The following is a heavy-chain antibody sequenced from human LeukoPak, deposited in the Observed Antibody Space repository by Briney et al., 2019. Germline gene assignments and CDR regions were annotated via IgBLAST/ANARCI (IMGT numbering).Heavy chain of an antibody. CDR2: IYWNDDK. CDR3: AHGTLDYSNFLFDY. CDR1: GFSLSTSGVG. V-gene: IGHV2-5*01. D-gene: IGHD4-11*01. Sequence: SGPTLVNPTQTLTLTCTFSGFSLSTSGVGVGWIRQPPGKALEWLALIYWNDDKRYSPSLKSRLTITKDTSKNQVVLTMTNMDPVDTATYYCAHGTLDYSNFLFDYWGQGTLVTVSS. J-gene: IGHJ4*02.